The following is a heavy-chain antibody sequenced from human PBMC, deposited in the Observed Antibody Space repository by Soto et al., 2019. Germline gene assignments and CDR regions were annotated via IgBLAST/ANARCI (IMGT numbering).Heavy chain of an antibody. CDR1: GYTFTSYA. Sequence: ASVKVSCKASGYTFTSYAMHWVRQAPGQRLEWMGWINADNGNTKYSQKLQGRVTMTRDTSTSTAYMELRSLRSDDTAVYYCARSPADIWFGEFRIRNWFDPWGQGTLVTVSS. D-gene: IGHD3-10*01. V-gene: IGHV1-3*01. CDR2: INADNGNT. CDR3: ARSPADIWFGEFRIRNWFDP. J-gene: IGHJ5*02.